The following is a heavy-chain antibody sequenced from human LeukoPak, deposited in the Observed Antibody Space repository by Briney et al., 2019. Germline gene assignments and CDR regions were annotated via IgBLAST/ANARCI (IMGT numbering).Heavy chain of an antibody. Sequence: GASVKVSCKVSGYTLTELSMHWVRQAPGKGLEWMGGFDPEDGETIYAQKFQGRVTMTEDTSTDTAYMELSSLRSEDTAVYYCASLYDSSGYQNPFDYWGQGTLVTVSS. V-gene: IGHV1-24*01. CDR1: GYTLTELS. CDR2: FDPEDGET. CDR3: ASLYDSSGYQNPFDY. D-gene: IGHD3-22*01. J-gene: IGHJ4*02.